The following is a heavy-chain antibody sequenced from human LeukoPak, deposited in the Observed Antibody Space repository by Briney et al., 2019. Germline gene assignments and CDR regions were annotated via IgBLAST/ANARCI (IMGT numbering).Heavy chain of an antibody. Sequence: PGGSLRLSCAASGFTVSSNYMSWVRQAPGKGLEWVSVIYSGGSTYYADPVKGRFTISRDNSKNTLYLQMNSLRAEDTAVYYCARGAARMVEMGTIISFEYWGQGTLVTVSS. CDR2: IYSGGST. CDR3: ARGAARMVEMGTIISFEY. V-gene: IGHV3-66*01. D-gene: IGHD5-24*01. J-gene: IGHJ4*02. CDR1: GFTVSSNY.